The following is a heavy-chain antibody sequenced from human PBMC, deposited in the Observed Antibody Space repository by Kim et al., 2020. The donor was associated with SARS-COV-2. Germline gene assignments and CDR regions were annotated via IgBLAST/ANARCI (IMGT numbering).Heavy chain of an antibody. CDR3: ARAWYSSGWYRMKSFDY. V-gene: IGHV1-2*04. J-gene: IGHJ4*02. CDR1: GYTFTGYY. D-gene: IGHD6-19*01. Sequence: ASVKVSCKASGYTFTGYYMHWVRQAPGQGLEWMGWINPNSGGTNYAQKFQGWVTMTRDTSISTAYMELSRLRSDDTAVYYCARAWYSSGWYRMKSFDYWGQGTLVTVSS. CDR2: INPNSGGT.